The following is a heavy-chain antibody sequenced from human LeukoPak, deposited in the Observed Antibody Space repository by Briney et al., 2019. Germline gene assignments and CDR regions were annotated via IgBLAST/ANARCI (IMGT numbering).Heavy chain of an antibody. Sequence: ASVKVSCKASGGTFSSYAISWVRQAPGQGLEWMGGIIPIFSTTTYAQKFQGRVTVTADESTSTAYMELSSLRSEDTAVYYCAKGIKNYDILTDYYGPLKDDVMDVWGEGTTVIVSS. V-gene: IGHV1-69*13. CDR3: AKGIKNYDILTDYYGPLKDDVMDV. CDR1: GGTFSSYA. J-gene: IGHJ6*04. D-gene: IGHD3-9*01. CDR2: IIPIFSTT.